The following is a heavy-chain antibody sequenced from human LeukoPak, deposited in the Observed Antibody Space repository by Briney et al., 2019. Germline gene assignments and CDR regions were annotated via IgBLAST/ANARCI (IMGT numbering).Heavy chain of an antibody. CDR1: GYTFTSSG. CDR3: AKNKWESWFDP. CDR2: ISAYNGNT. J-gene: IGHJ5*02. V-gene: IGHV1-18*01. Sequence: ASVKVSCKASGYTFTSSGISWVRQAPGQGLEWMGWISAYNGNTHYVQNLRGRVTMTTDTSTSTAYMELRSLRSDDTAVYYCAKNKWESWFDPWGQGTLVTVSS. D-gene: IGHD1-26*01.